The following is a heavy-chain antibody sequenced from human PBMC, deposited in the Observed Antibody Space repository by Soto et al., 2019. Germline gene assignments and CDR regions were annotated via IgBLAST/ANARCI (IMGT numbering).Heavy chain of an antibody. CDR1: GFTFRKSG. D-gene: IGHD2-21*01. Sequence: QVQLVESGGGVVQPGRSVRLSCAASGFTFRKSGMHLVRQAPAQRLEWVALLSYDGSNKFYADSVKGRFTISRDDSKNTMYLQMNTLRTEDTAIDYWAKVLSFIAAYDVWGPGTMLTVSS. CDR3: AKVLSFIAAYDV. V-gene: IGHV3-30*18. CDR2: LSYDGSNK. J-gene: IGHJ3*01.